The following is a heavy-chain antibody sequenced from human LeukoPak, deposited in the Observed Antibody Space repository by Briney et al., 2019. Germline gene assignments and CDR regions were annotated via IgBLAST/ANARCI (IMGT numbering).Heavy chain of an antibody. CDR2: IYYSGST. J-gene: IGHJ1*01. CDR3: ASRIVGATSEYFQH. Sequence: SETLSLTCTVSGGSISSYYWSWIRQPPGKGLEGIGYIYYSGSTNYNPSLKSRVTISVDTSKNQFSLKLSSVTAADTAVYYCASRIVGATSEYFQHWGQGTLVTVSS. CDR1: GGSISSYY. V-gene: IGHV4-59*08. D-gene: IGHD1-26*01.